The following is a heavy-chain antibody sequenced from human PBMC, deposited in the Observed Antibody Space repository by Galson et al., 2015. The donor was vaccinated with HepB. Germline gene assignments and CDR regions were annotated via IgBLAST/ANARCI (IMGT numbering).Heavy chain of an antibody. J-gene: IGHJ6*02. V-gene: IGHV3-23*01. CDR2: ISGSADST. CDR1: GFTFSSRV. CDR3: AKRRAVKAYDCWSTYVRARGTAHFYALDV. D-gene: IGHD3-3*01. Sequence: SLRLSCAASGFTFSSRVMNWVRQAPGKGLEWVSTISGSADSTNYVDSVKGRFTISRDNSKNTLFLQMNSLRAEDTAVYYCAKRRAVKAYDCWSTYVRARGTAHFYALDVWGQGTTVTVSS.